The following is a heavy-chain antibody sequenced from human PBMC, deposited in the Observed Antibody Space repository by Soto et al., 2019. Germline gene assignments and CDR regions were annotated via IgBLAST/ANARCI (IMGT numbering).Heavy chain of an antibody. CDR2: IYWDDDK. J-gene: IGHJ4*02. CDR1: GFSLSTSGVV. Sequence: QITLKESGPTLVKPTQTLTLTCTFSGFSLSTSGVVVGWIRQPPGKALEWLALIYWDDDKHYSPSLKTRPTINKDTSKNQVVLTMTNMDPVDTATYYCAHSDGETSGWSFGEWGQGTLVTVSS. CDR3: AHSDGETSGWSFGE. V-gene: IGHV2-5*02. D-gene: IGHD6-19*01.